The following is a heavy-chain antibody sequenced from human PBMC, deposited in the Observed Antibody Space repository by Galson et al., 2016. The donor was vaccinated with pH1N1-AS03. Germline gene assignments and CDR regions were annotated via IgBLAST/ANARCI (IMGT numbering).Heavy chain of an antibody. CDR1: GYSISTGYY. J-gene: IGHJ4*02. CDR2: IYHTGTS. D-gene: IGHD2-15*01. V-gene: IGHV4-38-2*01. Sequence: SETLSLTCDVSGYSISTGYYWGWIRQPPGKGLEWIGSIYHTGTSHYNPAVKSRVIISVDTSKNQFSLKLSSVSAADTSVYYCVRGGREIRSDAIFPGGADSWGRGTLVSVSS. CDR3: VRGGREIRSDAIFPGGADS.